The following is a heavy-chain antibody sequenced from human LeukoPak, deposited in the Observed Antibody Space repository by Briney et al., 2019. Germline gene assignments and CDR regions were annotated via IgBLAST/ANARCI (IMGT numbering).Heavy chain of an antibody. CDR3: ARDCSGGGCYSFYY. J-gene: IGHJ4*02. V-gene: IGHV3-7*01. Sequence: GGSLRLSCAASGVTFSSYWMSWVRQAPGKGLEWVANINQDGREKYYVDSVRGRFTIYRDNAKNSLYLQMSGLRAEDTDVYYCARDCSGGGCYSFYYWGQGSLVTVS. CDR2: INQDGREK. D-gene: IGHD2-15*01. CDR1: GVTFSSYW.